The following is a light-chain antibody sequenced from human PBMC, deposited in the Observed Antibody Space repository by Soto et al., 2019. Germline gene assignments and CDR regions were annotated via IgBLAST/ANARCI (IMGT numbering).Light chain of an antibody. CDR2: DVN. Sequence: QPVLTQPASVSGSPGQSITISCTGTRSDIGAYNFVSWYQQHPGEVPKLILYDVNVRPSGVSNRFSGSKSGNTASLTISGLQAEDEADYYCTSWMTSTTMIFGGGTKLTVL. V-gene: IGLV2-14*03. CDR3: TSWMTSTTMI. CDR1: RSDIGAYNF. J-gene: IGLJ2*01.